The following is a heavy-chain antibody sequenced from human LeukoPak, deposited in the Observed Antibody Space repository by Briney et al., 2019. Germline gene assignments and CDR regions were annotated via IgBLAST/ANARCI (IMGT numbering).Heavy chain of an antibody. J-gene: IGHJ4*02. CDR1: GGSISSSSYY. V-gene: IGHV4-39*07. D-gene: IGHD3-10*01. Sequence: SETLSLTCTVSGGSISSSSYYWGWIRQPPGKGLEWIGSIYYSGSTYYNPSLKSRVTISVDTSKNQFSLKLSSVTAADTAVYYCARDRPGHDYWGQGTLVTVSS. CDR3: ARDRPGHDY. CDR2: IYYSGST.